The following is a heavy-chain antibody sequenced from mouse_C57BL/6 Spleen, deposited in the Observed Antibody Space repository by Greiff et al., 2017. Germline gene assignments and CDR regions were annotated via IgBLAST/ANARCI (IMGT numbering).Heavy chain of an antibody. D-gene: IGHD1-1*01. Sequence: EVQLQQSVAELVRPGASVKLSCTASGFNIKNTYMHWVKQRPEQGLEWIGRIDPANGNTKYAPKFQGKATMTADTSSNTAYLQLSSLTSEDTAVFYCARESRGGLYYGSSDGYFEVWGTGTTVTVSS. CDR3: ARESRGGLYYGSSDGYFEV. CDR2: IDPANGNT. CDR1: GFNIKNTY. J-gene: IGHJ1*03. V-gene: IGHV14-3*01.